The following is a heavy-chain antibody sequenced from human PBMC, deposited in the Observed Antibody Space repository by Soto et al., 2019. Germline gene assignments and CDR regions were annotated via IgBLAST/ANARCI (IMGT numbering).Heavy chain of an antibody. D-gene: IGHD2-2*01. CDR2: IYYSGST. Sequence: SETLSLTCTVSGGSIGSGGYYWSWIRQHPGKGLEWIGYIYYSGSTYYNPSLKSRVTISVDTSKNQFSLKLSSVTAADTAVYYCARVVPAATVWFDPWGQGTLVTVSS. J-gene: IGHJ5*02. V-gene: IGHV4-31*03. CDR3: ARVVPAATVWFDP. CDR1: GGSIGSGGYY.